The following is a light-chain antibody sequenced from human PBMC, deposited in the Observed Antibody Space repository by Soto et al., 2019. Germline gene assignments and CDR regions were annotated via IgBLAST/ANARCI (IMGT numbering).Light chain of an antibody. J-gene: IGLJ2*01. CDR3: ASWGDSLNGVL. CDR1: SSNIGINP. V-gene: IGLV1-44*01. CDR2: TDT. Sequence: QPVLTQPPSASGTPGQRVTISCSGSSSNIGINPVNWYQQLPGTAPKLLIYTDTQRPSGVPDRFSGSKSGTSASLAISGLQSEDEAHYYCASWGDSLNGVLFGGGTKLTVL.